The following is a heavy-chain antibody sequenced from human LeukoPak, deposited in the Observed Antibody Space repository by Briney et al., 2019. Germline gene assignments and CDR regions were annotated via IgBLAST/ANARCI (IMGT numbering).Heavy chain of an antibody. D-gene: IGHD5-18*01. V-gene: IGHV3-23*01. CDR2: ISGSGGST. CDR1: GFTFSSYA. Sequence: GGSLRLSCAASGFTFSSYAMSWVRQAPGKGLEWVSAISGSGGSTYYADSVKGRFTISRDNSKNTLYPQMNSLRAEDTAVYYCAKELGGGYSYGAVDYWGQGTLVTVSS. CDR3: AKELGGGYSYGAVDY. J-gene: IGHJ4*02.